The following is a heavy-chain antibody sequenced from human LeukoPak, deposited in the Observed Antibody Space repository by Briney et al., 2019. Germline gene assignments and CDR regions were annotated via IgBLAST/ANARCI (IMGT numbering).Heavy chain of an antibody. CDR2: ISGSGGST. V-gene: IGHV3-23*01. Sequence: SGXXXXXYGMSWVRQAPGKGLXWVSAISGSGGSTYYADSVKGRFTISRXXXKNTLYLQMNSLRAEDTAVYYXXXXXXKGYSYGFLYWGQGTLVTVSS. J-gene: IGHJ4*02. D-gene: IGHD5-18*01. CDR3: XXXXXKGYSYGFLY. CDR1: GXXXXXYG.